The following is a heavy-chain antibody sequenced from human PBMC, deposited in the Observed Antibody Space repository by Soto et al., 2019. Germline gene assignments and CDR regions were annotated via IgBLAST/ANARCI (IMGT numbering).Heavy chain of an antibody. V-gene: IGHV3-23*01. CDR3: AKRSSSSTFDY. D-gene: IGHD6-6*01. J-gene: IGHJ4*01. CDR1: GFTFSSYA. Sequence: EVQLLESGGGLVQPGESLRVSCAASGFTFSSYAMSWVRQAPGKGLEWVSVISGSDDSTYYADSVKGRFTISRDNSKNTLYLQMNSLRADNTAVYYCAKRSSSSTFDYWGHGTLVTVSS. CDR2: ISGSDDST.